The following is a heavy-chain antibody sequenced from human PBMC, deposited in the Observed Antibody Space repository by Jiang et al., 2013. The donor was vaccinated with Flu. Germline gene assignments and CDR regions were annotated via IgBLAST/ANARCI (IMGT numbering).Heavy chain of an antibody. V-gene: IGHV4-4*02. J-gene: IGHJ4*02. D-gene: IGHD6-13*01. CDR1: GGSISSNSW. CDR2: IYHSGST. CDR3: AKNSQRNNWYPSFDF. Sequence: GLVKPSGTLSLTCAVSGGSISSNSWWSWVRQPPGKGLEWIGEIYHSGSTKYYPSLKSRVSMSVDKSKNQFSLNLTSVTAADTAMYYCAKNSQRNNWYPSFDFWGQGTLVTVSS.